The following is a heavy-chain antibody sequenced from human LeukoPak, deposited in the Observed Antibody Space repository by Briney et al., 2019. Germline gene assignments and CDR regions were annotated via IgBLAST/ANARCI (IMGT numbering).Heavy chain of an antibody. CDR3: AARYSGYVGGDFDI. J-gene: IGHJ3*02. V-gene: IGHV1-69*13. CDR2: IIPIFGTA. Sequence: SVKVSCKASGGTFSSYAISWVRQAPGQVLEWMGGIIPIFGTANYAQKFQGRVTITVDESTSTAYMELSSLRSEDTAVYYCAARYSGYVGGDFDIWGQGTMVTVSS. D-gene: IGHD5-12*01. CDR1: GGTFSSYA.